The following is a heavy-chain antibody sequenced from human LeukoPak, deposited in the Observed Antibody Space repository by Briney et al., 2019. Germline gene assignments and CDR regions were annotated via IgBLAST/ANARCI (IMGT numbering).Heavy chain of an antibody. J-gene: IGHJ3*01. CDR3: TTEDF. V-gene: IGHV3-15*01. CDR2: VKTKADGGTT. D-gene: IGHD3/OR15-3a*01. CDR1: GFTFSTAW. Sequence: GGSLRLSCAGSGFTFSTAWMIWVRQAPGKGLEWVGRVKTKADGGTTDYAAPVNGRFTITRDDSKNTVHLQMNSLKTEDTAVYYCTTEDFWGQGTLVTVSS.